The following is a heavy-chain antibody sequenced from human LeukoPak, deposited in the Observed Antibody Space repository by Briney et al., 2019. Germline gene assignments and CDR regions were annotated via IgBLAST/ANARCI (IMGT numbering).Heavy chain of an antibody. J-gene: IGHJ2*01. V-gene: IGHV4-59*01. D-gene: IGHD6-6*01. CDR1: GGSISSYY. CDR2: IYYSGST. CDR3: ARDSSSNWYFDL. Sequence: SETLSLTCTVSGGSISSYYWSWIRQPPGKGLEWIGYIYYSGSTNYNPSLKSRVTISVDTSKNQFSLKLSSVTAADPAVYYCARDSSSNWYFDLWGRGTLVTVSS.